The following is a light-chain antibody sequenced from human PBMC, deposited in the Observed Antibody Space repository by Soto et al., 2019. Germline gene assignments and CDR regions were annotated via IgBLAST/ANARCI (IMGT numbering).Light chain of an antibody. CDR1: SSDVGGYNY. V-gene: IGLV2-11*01. J-gene: IGLJ3*02. CDR3: AAWDDSLSGRV. CDR2: DVS. Sequence: QSVLTQPRSVSGSPGQSVTISCTGTSSDVGGYNYVSWYQQQTGKAPKLMIYDVSERPSGVPDRFSGSKSGTSASLAISGLRSEDEADYYCAAWDDSLSGRVFGGGTQLTVL.